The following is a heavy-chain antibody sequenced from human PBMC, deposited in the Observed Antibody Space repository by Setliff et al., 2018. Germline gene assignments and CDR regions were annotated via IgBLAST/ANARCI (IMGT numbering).Heavy chain of an antibody. J-gene: IGHJ6*03. CDR3: AREKMATNYYYYYMDV. D-gene: IGHD5-12*01. CDR1: GFTFSSYA. CDR2: ISGSGGST. V-gene: IGHV3-23*01. Sequence: SLRLSCAASGFTFSSYAMSWVRQAPGKGLEWVSAISGSGGSTYYADSVKGRFTISRDNSKNTLYLQMNSLRAEDTAVYYCAREKMATNYYYYYMDVWGKGTTVTVSS.